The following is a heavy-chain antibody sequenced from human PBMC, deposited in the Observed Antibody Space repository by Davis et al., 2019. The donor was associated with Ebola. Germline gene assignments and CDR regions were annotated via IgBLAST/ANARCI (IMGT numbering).Heavy chain of an antibody. CDR3: ARDWQSDF. CDR1: GFTFSNYW. D-gene: IGHD6-19*01. CDR2: INSDGSSP. Sequence: GESLKISRAASGFTFSNYWMHWVRQAPGKGLVWVSRINSDGSSPSYADSVKGRFTVSRDNAKNSLYLQMNSLRAEDTAVYYCARDWQSDFWGPGTLVTVSS. V-gene: IGHV3-74*01. J-gene: IGHJ4*02.